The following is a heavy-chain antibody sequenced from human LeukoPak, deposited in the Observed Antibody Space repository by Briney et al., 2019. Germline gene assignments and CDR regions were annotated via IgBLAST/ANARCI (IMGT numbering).Heavy chain of an antibody. CDR3: ARVSWFGELRYYYYMDV. CDR2: IYSGGST. V-gene: IGHV3-53*01. J-gene: IGHJ6*03. D-gene: IGHD3-10*01. CDR1: GFTVSSNY. Sequence: GGSLRLSCAASGFTVSSNYMSWVRQAPGKGLEWVSVIYSGGSTYYADSVKGRFTISRDNSKNTLYLQMNSLRAEDTAVYYCARVSWFGELRYYYYMDVWGKGTTVIVSS.